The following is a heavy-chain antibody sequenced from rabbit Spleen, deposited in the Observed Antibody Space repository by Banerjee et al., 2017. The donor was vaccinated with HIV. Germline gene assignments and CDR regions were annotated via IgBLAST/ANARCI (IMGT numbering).Heavy chain of an antibody. Sequence: QSLEESGGDLVKPGGTLTLTCTASGFSFSSSDYMCWVRQAPGKGLEWISCIAGGSSAFTYSATWAKGRFTISKTSSTTVTLQMTSLTVAGMATYFCARDTSSSFSSYGMDLWGPGTLVTVS. CDR3: ARDTSSSFSSYGMDL. D-gene: IGHD1-1*01. CDR2: IAGGSSAFT. V-gene: IGHV1S40*01. CDR1: GFSFSSSDY. J-gene: IGHJ6*01.